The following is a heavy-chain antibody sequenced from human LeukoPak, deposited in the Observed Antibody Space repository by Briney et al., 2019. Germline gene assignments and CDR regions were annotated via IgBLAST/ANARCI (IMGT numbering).Heavy chain of an antibody. CDR3: ARGKSGYSP. V-gene: IGHV1-2*02. Sequence: GASVKVSCKASGYTFTENYIHWVRQAPGQGLEWMGLINPYTGAANYTQHFQGRVTMTRDTSVSTAYMHLSGLRSDDTAVYYCARGKSGYSPWGQGTPVTVSS. CDR2: INPYTGAA. D-gene: IGHD3-22*01. J-gene: IGHJ4*02. CDR1: GYTFTENY.